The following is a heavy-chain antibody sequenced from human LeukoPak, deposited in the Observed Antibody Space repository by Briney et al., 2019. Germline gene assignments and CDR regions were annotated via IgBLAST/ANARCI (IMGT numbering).Heavy chain of an antibody. V-gene: IGHV3-21*01. CDR1: GFTFSSYS. CDR2: ISSSSSYI. J-gene: IGHJ4*02. D-gene: IGHD3-10*01. CDR3: ARLLWFGESTDY. Sequence: GGSLRLSCAASGFTFSSYSMNWVRQAPGKGLEWVSSISSSSSYIYYADSVKGRFTISRDNAKNSLYLQMNSLRAEDTAVYYCARLLWFGESTDYWGQGTLVTVSS.